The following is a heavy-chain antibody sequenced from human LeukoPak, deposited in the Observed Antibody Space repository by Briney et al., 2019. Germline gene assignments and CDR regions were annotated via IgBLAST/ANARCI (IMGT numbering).Heavy chain of an antibody. J-gene: IGHJ6*02. V-gene: IGHV1-2*02. Sequence: ASLKVSCKASGYTFTGYYMHWVRQAPGQGLEWMGWINPNSGGTNYAQKFQGRVTMTRDTSISTAYMELSRLRSDDTAVYYCARGGLIFYYYYGMDVWGQGTTVTVSS. CDR2: INPNSGGT. D-gene: IGHD3-16*01. CDR3: ARGGLIFYYYYGMDV. CDR1: GYTFTGYY.